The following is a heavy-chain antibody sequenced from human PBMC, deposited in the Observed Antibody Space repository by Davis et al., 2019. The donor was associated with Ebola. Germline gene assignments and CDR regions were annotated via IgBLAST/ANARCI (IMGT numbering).Heavy chain of an antibody. V-gene: IGHV1-2*06. CDR3: ARGGITMMIVPRDYYYGLDV. D-gene: IGHD3-22*01. Sequence: ASVKVSCKASGGTFSSYAISWVRQAPGQGLEWMGRINPNSGGTNYAQKFQGRVTMSRDTSTSTAYMEMSRLRSDDTAVYFCARGGITMMIVPRDYYYGLDVWGQGTTVTVSS. CDR2: INPNSGGT. J-gene: IGHJ6*02. CDR1: GGTFSSYA.